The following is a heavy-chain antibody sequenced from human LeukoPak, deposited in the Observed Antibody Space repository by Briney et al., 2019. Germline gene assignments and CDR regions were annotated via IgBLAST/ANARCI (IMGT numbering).Heavy chain of an antibody. CDR1: GVSISSSSYY. J-gene: IGHJ4*02. Sequence: PSETLSLTCTVSGVSISSSSYYWDWIRQPPGKGLEWIGSIYYSGSTYYNPSLKSRVTISVDTSKNQFSLKLSSVTAADTAVYYCASDYSYYDFWSGYYGHPYYFDYWGQGTLVTVSS. CDR2: IYYSGST. D-gene: IGHD3-3*01. V-gene: IGHV4-39*01. CDR3: ASDYSYYDFWSGYYGHPYYFDY.